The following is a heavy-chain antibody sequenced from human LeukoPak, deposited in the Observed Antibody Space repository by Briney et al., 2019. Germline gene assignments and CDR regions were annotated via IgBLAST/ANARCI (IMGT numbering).Heavy chain of an antibody. CDR3: AKGVAYVWGNLYYFDY. CDR2: ISGSGGST. V-gene: IGHV3-23*01. J-gene: IGHJ4*02. D-gene: IGHD3-16*01. CDR1: GFTFSSYA. Sequence: LAGGSLRLSCAASGFTFSSYAMSWVRQAPGKGLEWVSAISGSGGSTYYADSVKGRFTISRDNSKNTLYLQMNSLRAEDAAVYYCAKGVAYVWGNLYYFDYWGQGTLVTVSS.